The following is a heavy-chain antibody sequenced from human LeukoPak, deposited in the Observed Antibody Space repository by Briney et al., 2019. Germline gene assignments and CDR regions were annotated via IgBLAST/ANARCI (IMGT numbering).Heavy chain of an antibody. V-gene: IGHV4-34*01. CDR2: ITHSGST. D-gene: IGHD3-3*01. CDR1: GGSFSGYY. J-gene: IGHJ4*02. CDR3: ARAHSIRSVVIISRFDY. Sequence: SETLSLTCAVYGGSFSGYYWSWIRQPPGKGLEWIGEITHSGSTNYNPSLKSRVTISVDTSKNQFSLKLSSVTAADTAVYYCARAHSIRSVVIISRFDYWGQGTLVTVSS.